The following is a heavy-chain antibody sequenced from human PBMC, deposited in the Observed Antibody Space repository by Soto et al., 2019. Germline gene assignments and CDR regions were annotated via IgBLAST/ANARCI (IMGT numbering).Heavy chain of an antibody. V-gene: IGHV1-46*01. CDR2: INPSGGST. CDR3: ARPHRRGYYYYGMDV. Sequence: GASVKVSCKASGYTFTSYYMHWVRQAPGQGLEWMGIINPSGGSTSYAQKFQGRVTMTRDTSTSTVYMELSSLRSEDTAVYYCARPHRRGYYYYGMDVWGQGTTVTVSS. CDR1: GYTFTSYY. J-gene: IGHJ6*02.